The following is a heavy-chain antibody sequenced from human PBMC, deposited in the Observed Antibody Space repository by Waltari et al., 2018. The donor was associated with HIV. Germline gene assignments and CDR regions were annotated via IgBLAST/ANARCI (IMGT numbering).Heavy chain of an antibody. J-gene: IGHJ6*02. Sequence: VQLQQWGAGLLKPSETLSLTCAVSGGSFSGSYWSWIRPSPGKGLEWIGQINHSGSTNYNPSLQSRVTMSVDTSKNHFSLNLSSVTAADSAVYHCARQHDYGGPTSKYYQYYGMDVWGQGTTVTVS. CDR1: GGSFSGSY. CDR3: ARQHDYGGPTSKYYQYYGMDV. V-gene: IGHV4-34*01. D-gene: IGHD4-17*01. CDR2: INHSGST.